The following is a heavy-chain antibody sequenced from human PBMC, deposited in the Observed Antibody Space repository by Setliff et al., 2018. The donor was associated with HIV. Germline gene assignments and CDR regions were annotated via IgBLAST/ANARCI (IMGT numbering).Heavy chain of an antibody. Sequence: ETLSLTCSVSGDSVSSRSYYWGWIRQSPGKGLEWIGSIYFNGITHDNPSLKSRVTTSVDTSKNQFSLNLHSVTAGDTGFYYCVTVVQDDLGVALFDYWGPGILVTVSS. CDR3: VTVVQDDLGVALFDY. V-gene: IGHV4-39*01. CDR1: GDSVSSRSYY. J-gene: IGHJ4*02. D-gene: IGHD3-3*01. CDR2: IYFNGIT.